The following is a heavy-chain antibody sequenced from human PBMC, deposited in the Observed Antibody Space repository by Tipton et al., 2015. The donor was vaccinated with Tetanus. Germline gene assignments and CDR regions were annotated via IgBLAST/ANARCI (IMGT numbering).Heavy chain of an antibody. CDR3: ARIRTGHYTDFDC. J-gene: IGHJ4*02. D-gene: IGHD4-11*01. CDR1: GFTFRSYG. CDR2: IWYDGSNK. V-gene: IGHV3-33*01. Sequence: SLRFSCAASGFTFRSYGMHWVRQAPGKGLEWVALIWYDGSNKNYADSVKGRFTISRDNSKNSLYLQMNSLRAEDTAVYYCARIRTGHYTDFDCWGLGTLVTVSS.